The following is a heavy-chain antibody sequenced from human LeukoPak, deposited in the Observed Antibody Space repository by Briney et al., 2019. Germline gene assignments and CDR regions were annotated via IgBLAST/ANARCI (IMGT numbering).Heavy chain of an antibody. Sequence: QSGGSLRLSCAASGFTFSSYAMSWVRQAPGKGLEWVSGISNSGYSAFYADSVKGRFTISRDSSKKTLYLQMDSLRGEDAAVYYCARASSDYDQLLLLHCWRQGTPLSVSS. CDR1: GFTFSSYA. CDR2: ISNSGYSA. V-gene: IGHV3-23*01. CDR3: ARASSDYDQLLLLHC. J-gene: IGHJ4*02. D-gene: IGHD5-12*01.